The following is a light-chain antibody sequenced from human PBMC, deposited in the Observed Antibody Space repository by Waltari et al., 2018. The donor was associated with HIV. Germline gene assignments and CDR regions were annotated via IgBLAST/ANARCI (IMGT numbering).Light chain of an antibody. J-gene: IGLJ3*02. V-gene: IGLV2-14*01. CDR2: EVT. CDR1: NSAVGGYGY. CDR3: SSYTATTAIL. Sequence: QSVLTQPASVSGSPGPSITISCTGTNSAVGGYGYVSWYQHHPGKAPKLLIYEVTHRPSGISSRFSGSKSGNTASMTISGLQAEDEADYYCSSYTATTAILFGGGTKVTVL.